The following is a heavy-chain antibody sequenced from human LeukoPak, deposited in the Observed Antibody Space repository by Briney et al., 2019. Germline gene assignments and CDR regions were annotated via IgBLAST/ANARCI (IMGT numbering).Heavy chain of an antibody. D-gene: IGHD6-6*01. CDR1: GGTFSSYA. Sequence: GASVKVSCKASGGTFSSYAISWVRQAPGQGLEWMGGIIPIFGTANYAQKFQGRVTITADESTSTAYMELSSLRSEDTAVYYCARVGSSSSWAYYYYYMDVWGKGTTVTVSS. CDR3: ARVGSSSSWAYYYYYMDV. J-gene: IGHJ6*03. V-gene: IGHV1-69*13. CDR2: IIPIFGTA.